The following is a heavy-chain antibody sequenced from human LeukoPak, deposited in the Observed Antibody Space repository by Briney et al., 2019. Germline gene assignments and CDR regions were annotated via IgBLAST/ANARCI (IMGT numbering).Heavy chain of an antibody. Sequence: ASVKVSCKASGYTFTSYYMHWVRQAPVQGLEWMGIINPSGGSTSYAQKFQGRVTMTRDMSTSTVYMELSSLRSEDTAVYYCARGGGSFRFDYWGQGTLVTVSS. D-gene: IGHD1-26*01. CDR2: INPSGGST. CDR1: GYTFTSYY. J-gene: IGHJ4*02. CDR3: ARGGGSFRFDY. V-gene: IGHV1-46*01.